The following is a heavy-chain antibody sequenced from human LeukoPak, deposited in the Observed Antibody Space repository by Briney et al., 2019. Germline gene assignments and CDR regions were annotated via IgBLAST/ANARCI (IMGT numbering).Heavy chain of an antibody. D-gene: IGHD2-2*01. Sequence: PSETLSLTCTVSGGSISSGSYYWSWIRQPAGKGLEWIGRIYTSGSTNYNPSLKSRVAISVDTSKNQFSLRLSSVTAADTAVYYCASGARLRYQLLLFDYWGQGTLVTVSS. CDR1: GGSISSGSYY. CDR2: IYTSGST. V-gene: IGHV4-61*02. CDR3: ASGARLRYQLLLFDY. J-gene: IGHJ4*02.